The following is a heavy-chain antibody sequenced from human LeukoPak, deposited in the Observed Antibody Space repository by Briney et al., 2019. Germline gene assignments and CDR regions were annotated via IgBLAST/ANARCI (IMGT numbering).Heavy chain of an antibody. CDR3: ARERARSYFPGDY. D-gene: IGHD2/OR15-2a*01. CDR2: INLNSGDT. Sequence: ASVKVSCKASGGTFSSYAISWVRQAPGQGLEWMGCINLNSGDTEYAQKFQGRVTLTRDTSITTAYMELSSLRSDDTAVYYCARERARSYFPGDYWGQGTLVTFSS. J-gene: IGHJ4*02. CDR1: GGTFSSYA. V-gene: IGHV1-2*02.